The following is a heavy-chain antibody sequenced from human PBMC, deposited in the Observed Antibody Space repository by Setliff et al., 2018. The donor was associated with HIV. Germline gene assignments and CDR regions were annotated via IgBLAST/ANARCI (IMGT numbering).Heavy chain of an antibody. CDR2: SIPIYSEP. V-gene: IGHV1-69*05. CDR3: ARDRYYGSGSSPIFDY. Sequence: SVKVSCKASGGSFSNYAVNWVRQAPGQGLVWMGGSIPIYSEPDYAQKFQGRVTITTDESTSTAYMELSSLRSEDTAVYYCARDRYYGSGSSPIFDYWGQGTLVTVSS. J-gene: IGHJ4*02. CDR1: GGSFSNYA. D-gene: IGHD3-10*01.